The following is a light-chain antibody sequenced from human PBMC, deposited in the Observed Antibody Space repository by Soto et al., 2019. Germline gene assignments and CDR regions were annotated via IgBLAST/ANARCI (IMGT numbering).Light chain of an antibody. CDR3: QQRTDWRA. J-gene: IGKJ1*01. CDR1: QSIIHY. CDR2: GAS. Sequence: EIVLTQSPATLSLSPGERATLSCRASQSIIHYLAWYKQKPGQAPRLLIYGASNRATGIPARFSGSGSGTDFTLTISSLEPEDFAVYYCQQRTDWRAFGQGTKVEIK. V-gene: IGKV3-11*01.